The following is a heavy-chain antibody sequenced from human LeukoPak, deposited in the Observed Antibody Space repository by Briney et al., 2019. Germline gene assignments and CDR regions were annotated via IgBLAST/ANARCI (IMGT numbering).Heavy chain of an antibody. CDR2: INSDGSWT. V-gene: IGHV3-74*01. D-gene: IGHD2/OR15-2a*01. Sequence: QPGGALRLSCAASGNYWMHWVRNVPGKGLVWVSHINSDGSWTSYANSVKGRFTISKNNAKNTVYLQMNSLRAEDTAVYYCVSFYETYWGRGTLVTVSS. J-gene: IGHJ4*02. CDR3: VSFYETY. CDR1: GNYW.